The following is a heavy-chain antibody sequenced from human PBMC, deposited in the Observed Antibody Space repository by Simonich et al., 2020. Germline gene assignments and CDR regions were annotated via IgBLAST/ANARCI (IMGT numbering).Heavy chain of an antibody. CDR3: ARGLIGGSYYY. CDR1: GGSFGGYY. D-gene: IGHD1-26*01. V-gene: IGHV4-34*01. Sequence: QVQLQQWGAGLLKPSETLSLTCAVYGGSFGGYYWSWLRQPPGTGLEWIGELNHSGGTNDNPTLTSRVTISVATSKNQFSLKLSSVTAADTAVYYCARGLIGGSYYYWGQGTLVTVSS. CDR2: LNHSGGT. J-gene: IGHJ4*02.